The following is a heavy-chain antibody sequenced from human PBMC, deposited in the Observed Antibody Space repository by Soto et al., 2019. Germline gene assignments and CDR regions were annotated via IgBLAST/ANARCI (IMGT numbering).Heavy chain of an antibody. D-gene: IGHD4-4*01. CDR2: INPNSGGT. CDR1: GYTFTGYY. CDR3: ARDMSNLGDYYYYGMDV. J-gene: IGHJ6*02. V-gene: IGHV1-2*04. Sequence: ASVKVSCKASGYTFTGYYMHWVRQAPGQGLEWMGWINPNSGGTNYAQKFQGWVTMTRDTSISTANMELSRLRSDDTAVYYCARDMSNLGDYYYYGMDVWGQGTTVTVSS.